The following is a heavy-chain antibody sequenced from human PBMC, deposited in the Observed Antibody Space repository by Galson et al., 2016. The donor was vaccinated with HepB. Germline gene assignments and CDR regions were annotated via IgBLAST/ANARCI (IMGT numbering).Heavy chain of an antibody. CDR1: GFSFNDRA. CDR2: VTGTGEST. D-gene: IGHD3-22*01. Sequence: SLRLSCATSGFSFNDRAMSWVRQAPGRGLEWVSGVTGTGESTNYTDSVKGRFTIPRDNSKNPLYLQMNSLRAEDTAIYYCANVSPYYYDKSGYYWGQGTLVTVSS. CDR3: ANVSPYYYDKSGYY. V-gene: IGHV3-23*01. J-gene: IGHJ4*02.